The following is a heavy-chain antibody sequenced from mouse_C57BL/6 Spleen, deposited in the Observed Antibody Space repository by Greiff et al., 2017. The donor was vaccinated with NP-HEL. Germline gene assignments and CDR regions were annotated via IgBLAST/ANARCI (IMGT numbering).Heavy chain of an antibody. V-gene: IGHV1-55*01. CDR3: ARSGSSGRGFAY. CDR1: GYTFTSYW. D-gene: IGHD3-2*02. Sequence: VQLQQPGAELVKPGASVKMSCKASGYTFTSYWITWVKQRPGQGLEWIGDIYPGSGSTNYNEKFKSKATLTVDTSSSTAYMQLTSLTSEDSAVYYCARSGSSGRGFAYWGQGTLVTVSA. CDR2: IYPGSGST. J-gene: IGHJ3*01.